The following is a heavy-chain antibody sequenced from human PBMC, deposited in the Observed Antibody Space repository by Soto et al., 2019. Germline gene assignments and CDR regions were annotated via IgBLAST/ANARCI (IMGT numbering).Heavy chain of an antibody. V-gene: IGHV1-46*03. CDR2: INPSGGGI. J-gene: IGHJ4*02. CDR1: GYTFTSYY. Sequence: QVQLVQSGAEVKKPGASVKVSCKASGYTFTSYYMHWVRQAPGQGLEWMGIINPSGGGITNAQKFQGRVTMTRDTSTRTVYMELSSLGSEDTAVYYCARRLSRAGSSSFDYWGQGTLVTVSS. D-gene: IGHD6-6*01. CDR3: ARRLSRAGSSSFDY.